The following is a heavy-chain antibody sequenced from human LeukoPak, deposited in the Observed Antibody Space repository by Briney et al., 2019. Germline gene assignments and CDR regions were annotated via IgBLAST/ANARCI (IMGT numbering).Heavy chain of an antibody. V-gene: IGHV3-30*18. CDR3: AKGKRQLVLSWFDP. Sequence: GRSLRLSCAASGFTFSSYGMRWVRQAPGKGLEWVAVISYDGSNKYYADSVKGRFTISRDNSKNTLYLQMNSLRAEDTAVYYCAKGKRQLVLSWFDPWGQGTLVTVSS. CDR2: ISYDGSNK. CDR1: GFTFSSYG. J-gene: IGHJ5*02. D-gene: IGHD6-13*01.